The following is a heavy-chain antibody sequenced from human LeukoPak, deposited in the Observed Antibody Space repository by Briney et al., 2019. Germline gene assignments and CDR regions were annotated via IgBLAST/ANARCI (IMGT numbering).Heavy chain of an antibody. Sequence: GASVKVSCKASGYTFTSYDINWVRQATGQGLEWMGWMNPNSGNTGYAQTFQGRVTITRNTSISTAYMELSSLRSEDTAVYYCASHRIAAPGEGVSTDAFDIWGQGTMVTVSS. D-gene: IGHD6-13*01. V-gene: IGHV1-8*03. CDR1: GYTFTSYD. CDR3: ASHRIAAPGEGVSTDAFDI. J-gene: IGHJ3*02. CDR2: MNPNSGNT.